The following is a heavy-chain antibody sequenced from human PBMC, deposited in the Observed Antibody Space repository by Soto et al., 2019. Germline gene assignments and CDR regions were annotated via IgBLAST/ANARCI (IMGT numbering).Heavy chain of an antibody. CDR2: VSAYNGER. D-gene: IGHD6-6*01. Sequence: QVQLVQSGAEVKKHGASVKVSCKASGYTFTNYGINWVRQAPGQGLEWLGWVSAYNGERRYAQRVQARVIMTTDTSTTTAYMELRSLRSDDTAVSYCSRGTSIPASGDYWGQGTLVTVSS. J-gene: IGHJ4*01. V-gene: IGHV1-18*01. CDR1: GYTFTNYG. CDR3: SRGTSIPASGDY.